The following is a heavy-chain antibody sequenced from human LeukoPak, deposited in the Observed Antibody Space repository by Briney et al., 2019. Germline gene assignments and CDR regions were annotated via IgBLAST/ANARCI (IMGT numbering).Heavy chain of an antibody. J-gene: IGHJ5*02. Sequence: GGSLRLSCAASGFTFSSYAMTWVRQAPGKGLEWVSAISGSGDSTYYADSVKGRFTISRDNSKNTLYLQMNSLRPEDTAVYYCATRGYCSGTSCYAPQPWGQGTLVTVSS. V-gene: IGHV3-23*01. CDR3: ATRGYCSGTSCYAPQP. CDR1: GFTFSSYA. CDR2: ISGSGDST. D-gene: IGHD2-2*01.